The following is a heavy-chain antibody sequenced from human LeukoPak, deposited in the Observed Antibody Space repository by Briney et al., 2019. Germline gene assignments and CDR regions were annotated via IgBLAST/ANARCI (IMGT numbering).Heavy chain of an antibody. V-gene: IGHV3-30*18. CDR1: GFTFSSYG. D-gene: IGHD2-21*02. CDR3: AKDPAYCGGDCYSSIFDY. J-gene: IGHJ4*02. Sequence: GRSLRLSCAASGFTFSSYGMHWVRQAPGKGLEWVAVISFDGSNKYYADSVKGRFTISRDNSKNTLYLQMNSLRAEDTAVYYCAKDPAYCGGDCYSSIFDYWGQGTLVTVSS. CDR2: ISFDGSNK.